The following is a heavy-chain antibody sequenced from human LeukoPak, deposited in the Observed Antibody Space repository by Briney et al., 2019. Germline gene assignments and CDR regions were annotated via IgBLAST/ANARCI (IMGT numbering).Heavy chain of an antibody. Sequence: ASVKVSFTVSGYTLTELSMHWVRQAPGKGLEWMGGFDPEDGETIYAQKFQGRVTMTEDTSTDTAYMELSSLRSEDTAVYYCATAVAGLRLNFDYWGQGTLVTVSS. J-gene: IGHJ4*02. CDR2: FDPEDGET. CDR1: GYTLTELS. V-gene: IGHV1-24*01. D-gene: IGHD6-19*01. CDR3: ATAVAGLRLNFDY.